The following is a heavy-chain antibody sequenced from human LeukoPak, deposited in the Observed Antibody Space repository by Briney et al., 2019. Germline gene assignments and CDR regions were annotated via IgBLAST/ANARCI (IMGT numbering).Heavy chain of an antibody. CDR3: ARDLGTGRWELLAH. V-gene: IGHV4-59*01. J-gene: IGHJ4*02. CDR1: GGSISSYY. Sequence: SETPTPTCTVFGGSISSYYWRWIRQPPGKGLGDIGYINYRGSNNNNPSLKSRATISVYTSKNHFSLKLSSVTAADTGVYYWARDLGTGRWELLAHWGQGTLVTVSS. CDR2: INYRGSN. D-gene: IGHD1-26*01.